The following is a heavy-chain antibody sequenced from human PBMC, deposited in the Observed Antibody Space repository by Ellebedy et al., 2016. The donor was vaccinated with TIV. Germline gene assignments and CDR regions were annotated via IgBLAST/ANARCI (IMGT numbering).Heavy chain of an antibody. Sequence: AASVQVSCKASGYTFTSYGISWVRQAPGQVLEWMGWISAYNGNTNYAQKLQGRVTMTTDTSTSTAYMELRSLRSHDTDVYYCARERDDYGDYAVSYFDYWGQGTLVTVSS. J-gene: IGHJ4*02. D-gene: IGHD4-17*01. CDR1: GYTFTSYG. CDR2: ISAYNGNT. V-gene: IGHV1-18*01. CDR3: ARERDDYGDYAVSYFDY.